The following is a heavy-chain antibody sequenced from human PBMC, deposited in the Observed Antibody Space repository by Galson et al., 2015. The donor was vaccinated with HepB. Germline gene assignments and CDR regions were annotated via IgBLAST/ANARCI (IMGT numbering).Heavy chain of an antibody. CDR3: ARVVYSSGWYPHFDY. D-gene: IGHD6-19*01. CDR1: GYTFTSYA. Sequence: SVKVSCKASGYTFTSYAMNWVRQAPGQGLEWMGWINTNTGNPTYAQGFTGRFVFSLDNSVSTAYLQISSLKAEDTAVYYCARVVYSSGWYPHFDYWGQGTLVTVSS. J-gene: IGHJ4*02. V-gene: IGHV7-4-1*02. CDR2: INTNTGNP.